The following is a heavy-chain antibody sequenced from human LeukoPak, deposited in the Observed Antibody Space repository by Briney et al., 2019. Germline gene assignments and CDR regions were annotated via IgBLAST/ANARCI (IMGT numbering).Heavy chain of an antibody. V-gene: IGHV1-58*01. Sequence: SVKVSCKASGFDFTSSAAQWVRQAPGQRLEGIGWIVLCGGKINYAEKYQGRLTSTRDMSTNKTLIKLNSLWSENAAMYYCAATYCGSSTGYGGDGGFDVWGQGAMVTVSS. CDR3: AATYCGSSTGYGGDGGFDV. D-gene: IGHD2-2*01. J-gene: IGHJ3*01. CDR2: IVLCGGKI. CDR1: GFDFTSSA.